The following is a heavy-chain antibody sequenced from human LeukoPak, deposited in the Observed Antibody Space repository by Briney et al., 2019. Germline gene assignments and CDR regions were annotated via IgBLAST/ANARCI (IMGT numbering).Heavy chain of an antibody. D-gene: IGHD5-18*01. V-gene: IGHV1-8*02. J-gene: IGHJ4*02. CDR3: ARGSGYSYGYVFDY. CDR1: GGTFSSYA. Sequence: AASVKVSCKASGGTFSSYAINWVRQATGQGLEWMGWMNPNSGNTGYAQKFQGRVTMTRNTSISTAYMELSSLRSEDTAVYYCARGSGYSYGYVFDYWGQGTLVTVSS. CDR2: MNPNSGNT.